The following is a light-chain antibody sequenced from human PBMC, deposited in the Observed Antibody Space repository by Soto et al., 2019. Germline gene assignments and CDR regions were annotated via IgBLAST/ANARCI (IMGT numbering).Light chain of an antibody. CDR1: SSDVGAYNY. CDR2: EVT. Sequence: QSALTQPASVSGSPGQSITISCTGTSSDVGAYNYVSWYQQHPGEAPKLMIYEVTDRPSGVSNRFSGSKSGNTASLTISGLQAEDEADYYCASYTTSSPLVFGGGTKLTVL. J-gene: IGLJ3*02. V-gene: IGLV2-14*01. CDR3: ASYTTSSPLV.